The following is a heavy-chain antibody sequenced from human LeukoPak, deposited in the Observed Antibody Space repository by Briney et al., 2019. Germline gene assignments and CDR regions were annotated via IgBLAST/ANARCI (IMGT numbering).Heavy chain of an antibody. V-gene: IGHV3-7*03. CDR2: VNRDGSET. Sequence: GGSLRLSCAASGFTLSTYWMTWVRQVPGRGPEWVANVNRDGSETYYLDSVKGRFTISKDNAKNSLYLQMNSLRAEDTALYHCARNNGMDVWGQGTTVIVSS. J-gene: IGHJ6*02. CDR1: GFTLSTYW. CDR3: ARNNGMDV.